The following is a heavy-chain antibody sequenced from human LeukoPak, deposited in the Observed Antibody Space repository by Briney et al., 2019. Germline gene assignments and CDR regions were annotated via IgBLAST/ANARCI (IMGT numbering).Heavy chain of an antibody. J-gene: IGHJ4*02. CDR1: GYTFTSYH. V-gene: IGHV1-46*03. D-gene: IGHD2-15*01. CDR2: INPSGGST. CDR3: ASGGGIYYFDH. Sequence: ASVKVSCKASGYTFTSYHMHWVRQAPGQGLEWMGIINPSGGSTSYAQKFQGRVTMTRDTSTSTVYMELSSLRSEDTAVYYCASGGGIYYFDHWGQGTLVTVSS.